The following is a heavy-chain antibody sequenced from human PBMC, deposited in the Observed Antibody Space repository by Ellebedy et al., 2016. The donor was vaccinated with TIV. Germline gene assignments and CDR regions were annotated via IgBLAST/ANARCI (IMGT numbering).Heavy chain of an antibody. D-gene: IGHD3-16*01. CDR2: ISPADSHL. CDR1: GYSFTNYW. J-gene: IGHJ3*02. Sequence: GESLKISCKGFGYSFTNYWIVWVRQMPGKGLEWTGVISPADSHLRSSPSFQGQVTFSADKSLSTAYLQWSSLKASDSAMYFCARQTQGGGESGVFDIWGQGTLLTVSS. CDR3: ARQTQGGGESGVFDI. V-gene: IGHV5-51*01.